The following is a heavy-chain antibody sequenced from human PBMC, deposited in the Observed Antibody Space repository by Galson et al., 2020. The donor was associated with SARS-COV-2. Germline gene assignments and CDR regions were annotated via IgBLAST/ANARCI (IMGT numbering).Heavy chain of an antibody. J-gene: IGHJ6*02. D-gene: IGHD5-18*01. Sequence: ASVKVSCKASGYTFTSYDINWVRQATGQGLEWMGWMNPNSGNTGYAQKFQGRVTMTRNTSISTAYMELSSLRSEDTAVYYCFVHSYGYYYYGMDVWGQGTTVTVSS. CDR2: MNPNSGNT. CDR1: GYTFTSYD. V-gene: IGHV1-8*01. CDR3: FVHSYGYYYYGMDV.